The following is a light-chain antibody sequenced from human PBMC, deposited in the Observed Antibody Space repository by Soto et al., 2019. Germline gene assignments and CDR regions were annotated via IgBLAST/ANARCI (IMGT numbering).Light chain of an antibody. CDR2: AAS. CDR1: QGIDNH. Sequence: IQMTQSPSSLSASLGDRVTMTCRASQGIDNHLAWYQQKPGKAPKLLIYAASTLHSGVPSRFTGSGSGTDFTLTISSLQPEDAATYYCHKCKVAPFTFAGGTKVEI. J-gene: IGKJ4*01. CDR3: HKCKVAPFT. V-gene: IGKV1-27*01.